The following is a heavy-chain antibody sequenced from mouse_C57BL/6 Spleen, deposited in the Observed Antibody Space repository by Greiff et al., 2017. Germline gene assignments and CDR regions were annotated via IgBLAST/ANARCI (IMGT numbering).Heavy chain of an antibody. J-gene: IGHJ4*01. V-gene: IGHV1-82*01. CDR2: IYPGDGDT. Sequence: QLQLQQSEPELVKPGASVKISCKASGYAFSSSWMNWVKQRPGKGLEWIGRIYPGDGDTNYNGKFKGKATLTADKSSSTAYMQLSSLTSDDSAVYFGAYYGNYHYAMDYWGQGTSVTVSS. CDR1: GYAFSSSW. D-gene: IGHD2-1*01. CDR3: AYYGNYHYAMDY.